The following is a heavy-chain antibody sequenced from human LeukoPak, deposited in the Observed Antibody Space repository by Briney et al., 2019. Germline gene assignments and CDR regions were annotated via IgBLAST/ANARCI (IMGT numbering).Heavy chain of an antibody. Sequence: ASVKVSCKASGYAFTGFDLNWVRQAPGQGLEWMGLIGPYNGNTNYAQKFQGRVTMTTDTSTNMAYMELTSLTSDDTAVYYCARSVAGQGYWGQGTLVTVSS. CDR3: ARSVAGQGY. J-gene: IGHJ4*02. D-gene: IGHD6-19*01. CDR1: GYAFTGFD. V-gene: IGHV1-18*01. CDR2: IGPYNGNT.